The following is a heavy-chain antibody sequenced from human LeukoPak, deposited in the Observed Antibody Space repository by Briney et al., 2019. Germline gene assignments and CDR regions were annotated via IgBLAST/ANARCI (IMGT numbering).Heavy chain of an antibody. D-gene: IGHD3-22*01. V-gene: IGHV3-66*03. CDR2: IYSRGSP. Sequence: GGSLRLSCAASGFTVSNNYMRWVRQAPGKGLEWVSSIYSRGSPSYLDSVKARFTISRDNSKNTLFLQMNSLRVEDTAVYFCARDYYGPWGEGTLVTVSS. CDR1: GFTVSNNY. J-gene: IGHJ5*02. CDR3: ARDYYGP.